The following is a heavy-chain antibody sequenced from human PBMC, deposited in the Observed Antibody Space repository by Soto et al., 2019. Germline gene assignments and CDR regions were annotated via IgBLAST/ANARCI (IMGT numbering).Heavy chain of an antibody. CDR2: IYNSGST. CDR1: GGSISSAGYY. J-gene: IGHJ5*02. CDR3: ARDPAP. V-gene: IGHV4-31*03. Sequence: QVQLQESGPGLLKPSQPLSLTCTVSGGSISSAGYYWSWIRQHPGKGLEWIGYIYNSGSTYYNPSLQSRVTISADTSKNQFSLKLSSVTAGDTAVYYCARDPAPWGQGTLVTVSS.